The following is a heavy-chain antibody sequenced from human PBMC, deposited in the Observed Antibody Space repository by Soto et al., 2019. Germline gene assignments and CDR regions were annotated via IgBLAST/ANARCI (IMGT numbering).Heavy chain of an antibody. CDR1: GDSVSSNSAA. J-gene: IGHJ5*02. Sequence: PSQTLSLTCAISGDSVSSNSAAWNWIRQAPSRGLEWLGRTYYRYKWYNDYAVSVKSRITINPDTSKNQFSLQLNSVTPEDTAVYYCAREGIWLGELTDNWFDPWGQGTLVTVSS. CDR3: AREGIWLGELTDNWFDP. V-gene: IGHV6-1*01. CDR2: TYYRYKWYN. D-gene: IGHD3-10*01.